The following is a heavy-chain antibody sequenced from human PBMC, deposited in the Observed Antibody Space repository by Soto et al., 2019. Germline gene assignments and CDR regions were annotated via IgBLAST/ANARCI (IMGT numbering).Heavy chain of an antibody. J-gene: IGHJ5*02. CDR2: ISSSGGST. V-gene: IGHV3-23*01. CDR3: AKWYGGNSAHTYTIDP. Sequence: EVQLLESGGGLVQPGGSLRLSCAASGFTFSSYAMSWVRQAPGKGLEWVSTISSSGGSTHYADSVKGRFTISRDNSKNTLYLQMNSLRAEDTAVYYCAKWYGGNSAHTYTIDPWGQGTLVTVSS. CDR1: GFTFSSYA. D-gene: IGHD2-21*02.